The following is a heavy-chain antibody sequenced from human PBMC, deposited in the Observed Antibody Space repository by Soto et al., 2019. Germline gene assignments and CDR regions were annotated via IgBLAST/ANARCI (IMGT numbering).Heavy chain of an antibody. V-gene: IGHV4-30-4*01. D-gene: IGHD6-13*01. Sequence: SETLSLTCTVSGGSISSGDYYWSWIRQPPGKGLEWIGYIYYSGSTYYNPSLESRVTISVDTSKNQCALKLSAVTAADTAVYYCARGVAAAVPVYFDYWGQGTLVTVA. CDR3: ARGVAAAVPVYFDY. CDR2: IYYSGST. CDR1: GGSISSGDYY. J-gene: IGHJ4*02.